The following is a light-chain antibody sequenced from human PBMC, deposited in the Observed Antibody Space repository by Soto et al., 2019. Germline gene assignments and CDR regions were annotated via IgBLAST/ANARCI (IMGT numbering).Light chain of an antibody. V-gene: IGKV1-5*01. CDR2: DAS. J-gene: IGKJ4*01. Sequence: DFKMTVCPSALSASVGDRVTIPCRASQTISNWLAWYQQKPGKAPKVLIYDASTLDGGVPSRFSGRRSGTDFTLSISSLQPSDFATYYCQQYNTYPLTFGGGTKVDIK. CDR3: QQYNTYPLT. CDR1: QTISNW.